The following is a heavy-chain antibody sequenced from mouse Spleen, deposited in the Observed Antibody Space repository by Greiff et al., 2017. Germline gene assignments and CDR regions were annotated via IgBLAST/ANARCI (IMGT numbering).Heavy chain of an antibody. V-gene: IGHV1-63*01. CDR2: IYPGGGYT. CDR1: GYTFTNYW. J-gene: IGHJ2*01. D-gene: IGHD1-1*01. CDR3: ARWGQVAEDY. Sequence: QVQLKESGAELVRPGTSVKMSCKASGYTFTNYWIGWAKQRPGHGLEWIGDIYPGGGYTNYNEKFKGKATLTADKSSSTAYMQFSSLTSEDSAIYYCARWGQVAEDYWGQGTTLTVSS.